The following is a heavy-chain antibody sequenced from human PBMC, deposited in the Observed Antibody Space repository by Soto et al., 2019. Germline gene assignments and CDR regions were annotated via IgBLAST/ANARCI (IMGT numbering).Heavy chain of an antibody. CDR2: INPNSGGT. Sequence: GASVKVSCKASGYTFTGYYMHWVRQAPGQGLEWMGWINPNSGGTNYAQKFQGRVTMTRDTSISTAYMELSRLRSDGTAVYYCARRSSGIAAARKDFDIWGQGIMVIVSS. J-gene: IGHJ3*02. CDR1: GYTFTGYY. V-gene: IGHV1-2*02. CDR3: ARRSSGIAAARKDFDI. D-gene: IGHD6-13*01.